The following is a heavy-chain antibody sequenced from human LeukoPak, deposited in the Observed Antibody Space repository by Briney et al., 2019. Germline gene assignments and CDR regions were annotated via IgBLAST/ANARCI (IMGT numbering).Heavy chain of an antibody. D-gene: IGHD1-26*01. CDR1: GGSFSGYY. CDR2: INHSGST. V-gene: IGHV4-34*01. CDR3: ARRRGRATSIIRRLDNWLDP. Sequence: SETLSLTCAVYGGSFSGYYWSWIRQPPGKGLEWIGEINHSGSTNYNPSLKSRVTISVDTSKNQFSLKLSSVTAADTAVYYCARRRGRATSIIRRLDNWLDPWGQGTLVTVSS. J-gene: IGHJ5*02.